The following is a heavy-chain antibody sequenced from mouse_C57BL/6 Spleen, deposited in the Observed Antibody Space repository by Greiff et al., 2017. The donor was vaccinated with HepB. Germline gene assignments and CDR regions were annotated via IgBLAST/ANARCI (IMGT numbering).Heavy chain of an antibody. D-gene: IGHD3-3*01. CDR2: IYPSDSET. V-gene: IGHV1-61*01. CDR1: GYTFTSYW. CDR3: ARRDLGDTGAMDY. J-gene: IGHJ4*01. Sequence: QVQLQQPGAELVRPGSSVKLSCKASGYTFTSYWMDWVKQRPGQGLEWIGNIYPSDSETHYNQKFKDKATLTVDKSSSTAYMQRSSLTSEDSAVYYCARRDLGDTGAMDYWGQGTSVTVSS.